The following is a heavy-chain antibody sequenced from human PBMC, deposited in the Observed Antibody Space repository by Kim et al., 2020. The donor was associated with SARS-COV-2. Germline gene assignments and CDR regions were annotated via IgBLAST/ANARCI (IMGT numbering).Heavy chain of an antibody. D-gene: IGHD3-9*01. J-gene: IGHJ4*02. Sequence: GGSLRLSCAASGFIVSENYMSWVRQAPGKALEWVSVIYPDGRTYYPDSVRGRFTISRDISKNTVYLQVNSVRAEDSAVYFCAKERLHSAGYYPYWGQGTRVTVSS. V-gene: IGHV3-66*01. CDR3: AKERLHSAGYYPY. CDR1: GFIVSENY. CDR2: IYPDGRT.